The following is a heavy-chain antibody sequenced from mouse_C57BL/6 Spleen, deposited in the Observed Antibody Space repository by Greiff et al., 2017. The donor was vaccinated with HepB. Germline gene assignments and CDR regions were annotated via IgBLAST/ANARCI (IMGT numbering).Heavy chain of an antibody. CDR3: ARGDDYDQSWFAY. V-gene: IGHV3-6*01. D-gene: IGHD2-4*01. J-gene: IGHJ3*01. CDR1: GYSITSGYY. Sequence: VQLKESGPGLVKPSQSLSLTCSVTGYSITSGYYWNWIRQFPGNKLEWMGYISYDGSNNYNPSLKNRISITRDTSKNQFVLKLNSVTTEDTATYDCARGDDYDQSWFAYWGQGTLVTVSA. CDR2: ISYDGSN.